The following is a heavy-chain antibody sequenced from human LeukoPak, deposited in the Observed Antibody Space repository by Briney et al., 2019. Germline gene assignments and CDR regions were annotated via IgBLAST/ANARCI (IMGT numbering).Heavy chain of an antibody. CDR1: GGTFSSYA. D-gene: IGHD5-12*01. CDR3: AREAYSGYDTVFDY. V-gene: IGHV1-69*06. Sequence: ASVKVSCKASGGTFSSYAISWVRQAPGQGLEWIGGIIPIFGTANYAQKFQGRVTITADKSTSTAYMELSSLRSEDTAVYYCAREAYSGYDTVFDYWGQGTLVTVSS. CDR2: IIPIFGTA. J-gene: IGHJ4*02.